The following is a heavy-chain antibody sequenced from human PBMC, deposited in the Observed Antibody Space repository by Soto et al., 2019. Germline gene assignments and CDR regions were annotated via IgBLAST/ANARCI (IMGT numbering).Heavy chain of an antibody. CDR2: INSDGSST. CDR1: GFTFSSYW. D-gene: IGHD1-1*01. V-gene: IGHV3-74*01. J-gene: IGHJ3*02. Sequence: GGSLRLSCAASGFTFSSYWMHWVRQAPGKGLVWVSRINSDGSSTSYADSVKGRFTISRDNAKNTLYLQMNSLRAEDTAVYYCARAITKKNAFDIWGQGTMVTVSS. CDR3: ARAITKKNAFDI.